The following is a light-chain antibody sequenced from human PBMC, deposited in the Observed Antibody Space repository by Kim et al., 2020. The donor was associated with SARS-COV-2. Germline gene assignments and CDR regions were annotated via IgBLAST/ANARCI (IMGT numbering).Light chain of an antibody. CDR3: NSRDSNDNVV. CDR2: GKN. CDR1: RLRSYY. Sequence: VALGQTVRITCHGDRLRSYYETWFQQKPGQAPILVIYGKNNRPSGITDRFSGSSSGNTASLTITGTQAGDEADYYCNSRDSNDNVVFGGGTQLTVL. J-gene: IGLJ2*01. V-gene: IGLV3-19*01.